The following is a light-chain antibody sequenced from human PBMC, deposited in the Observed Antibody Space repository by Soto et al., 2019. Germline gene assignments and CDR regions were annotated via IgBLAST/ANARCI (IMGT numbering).Light chain of an antibody. J-gene: IGLJ1*01. CDR2: EVS. CDR3: CSYAGSSSLS. Sequence: QSVLTQPASVSGSPGQSITISCTGTSSDVGSYNLVSWYQQHPGKAPKFMIYEVSKRPSGVSNRFSGSKSGNTASLTISGLQAEDEADYYCCSYAGSSSLSFGTGTKVTVL. V-gene: IGLV2-23*02. CDR1: SSDVGSYNL.